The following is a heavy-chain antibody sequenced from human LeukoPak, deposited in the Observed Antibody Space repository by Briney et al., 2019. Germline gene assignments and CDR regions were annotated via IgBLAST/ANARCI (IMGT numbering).Heavy chain of an antibody. J-gene: IGHJ4*02. V-gene: IGHV1-2*02. CDR2: INTNSGVT. CDR1: GFTFSSYG. D-gene: IGHD2-21*02. CDR3: ARHFNLAGDRNFDY. Sequence: GGSLRLSCAASGFTFSSYGMHWVRQAPGQGLEWMGWINTNSGVTKYSQKFQGRVTMTRDTSINTAYMEVNSLRSDDTAVYYCARHFNLAGDRNFDYWGQGTLVTVSS.